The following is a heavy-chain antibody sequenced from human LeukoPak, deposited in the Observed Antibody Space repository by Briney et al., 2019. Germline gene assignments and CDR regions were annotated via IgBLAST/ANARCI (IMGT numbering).Heavy chain of an antibody. CDR3: AELGITMIGGV. Sequence: GGSLRLSCAASGFTLSRYSMNWVRQAPGKGLEWVSYISSSGSTIYYADSVKGRFTISRDNAKNSLYLQMNSLRAEDTAVYCCAELGITMIGGVWGKGTTVTTSS. V-gene: IGHV3-48*04. CDR2: ISSSGSTI. J-gene: IGHJ6*04. D-gene: IGHD3-10*02. CDR1: GFTLSRYS.